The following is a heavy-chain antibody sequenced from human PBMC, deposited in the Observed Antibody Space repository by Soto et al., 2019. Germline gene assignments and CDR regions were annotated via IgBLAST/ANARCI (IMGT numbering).Heavy chain of an antibody. V-gene: IGHV4-39*01. D-gene: IGHD6-6*01. CDR2: IYYSGST. Sequence: SETLSLTCTVSGGSISSSSYYWGWIRQPPGKGLEWIGSIYYSGSTYYNPSLKSRVTISVDTSKNQFSLKLSSVTAADTAVYYCARLKVGSSSNYYYYYYYMDVWGKGTTVTVSS. CDR1: GGSISSSSYY. CDR3: ARLKVGSSSNYYYYYYYMDV. J-gene: IGHJ6*03.